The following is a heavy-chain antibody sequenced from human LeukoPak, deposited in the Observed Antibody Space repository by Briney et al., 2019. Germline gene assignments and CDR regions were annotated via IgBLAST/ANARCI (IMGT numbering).Heavy chain of an antibody. D-gene: IGHD4-17*01. J-gene: IGHJ4*02. CDR2: IYYSGGT. CDR1: GGSISSYY. V-gene: IGHV4-59*01. Sequence: PSETLSLTCTVSGGSISSYYWSWIRQPPGKGLEWIGYIYYSGGTNYNPSLKSRVTISVDTSKNQFSLKLSSVTAADTAVYYCVRSTTVTTFGDYWGQGTLVTVSS. CDR3: VRSTTVTTFGDY.